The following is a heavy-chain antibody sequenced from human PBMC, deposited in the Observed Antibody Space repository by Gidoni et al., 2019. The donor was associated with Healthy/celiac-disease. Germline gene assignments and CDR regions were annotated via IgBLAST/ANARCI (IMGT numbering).Heavy chain of an antibody. Sequence: QVQLVESGGGVVQPGRSLRLSCAASGFTFSSYAMHWVRQAPGKGLEWVAVISYDGSNKYYADSVKGRFTISRDNSKNTLYLQMNSLRAEDTAVYYCAMGGSGSYYNDFDYWGQGTLVTVSS. J-gene: IGHJ4*02. CDR3: AMGGSGSYYNDFDY. D-gene: IGHD3-10*01. CDR2: ISYDGSNK. V-gene: IGHV3-30-3*01. CDR1: GFTFSSYA.